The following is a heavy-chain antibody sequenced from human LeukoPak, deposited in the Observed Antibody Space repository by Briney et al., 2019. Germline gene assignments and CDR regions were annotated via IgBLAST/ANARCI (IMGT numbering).Heavy chain of an antibody. Sequence: PSETLSLTCTVSGGSISSYYWSWIRQPPGKGLEWIGYIYYSGSTNYNPSLKSRVTISVDTSKNQFSLKLSSVTAADTAVYYCARLGYCSGGSCYPPLSNAFDIWGQGTMVTVSS. CDR1: GGSISSYY. D-gene: IGHD2-15*01. V-gene: IGHV4-59*08. CDR2: IYYSGST. J-gene: IGHJ3*02. CDR3: ARLGYCSGGSCYPPLSNAFDI.